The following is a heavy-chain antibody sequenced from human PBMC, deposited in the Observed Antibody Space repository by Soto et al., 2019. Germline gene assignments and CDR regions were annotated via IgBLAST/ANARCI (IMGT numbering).Heavy chain of an antibody. CDR2: TDSDGTFT. CDR3: ARDRGYTYGFDF. Sequence: PGGSLRLSCVASGFTFSTYWMHWVRQTPGEGLVWVSHTDSDGTFTTYADSVKGRFTISRDNAKSTLYLQMNSLRDEDTAVYYCARDRGYTYGFDFWGQGALVTVSS. J-gene: IGHJ4*02. D-gene: IGHD5-18*01. CDR1: GFTFSTYW. V-gene: IGHV3-74*01.